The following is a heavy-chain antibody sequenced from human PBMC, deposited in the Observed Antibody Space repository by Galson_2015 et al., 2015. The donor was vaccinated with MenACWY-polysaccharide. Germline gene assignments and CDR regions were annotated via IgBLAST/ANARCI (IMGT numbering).Heavy chain of an antibody. J-gene: IGHJ4*03. D-gene: IGHD5-12*01. CDR2: IKEDGNEQ. CDR1: GFSFTTYW. CDR3: TRAFGYRWACYFDY. Sequence: SLRLSCAASGFSFTTYWMSWVRRAPGKGLEWVASIKEDGNEQSFVDSVKGRFTISRDNAKNSLILQMDSLRADDTAVYYCTRAFGYRWACYFDYWGQGALVTVSS. V-gene: IGHV3-7*01.